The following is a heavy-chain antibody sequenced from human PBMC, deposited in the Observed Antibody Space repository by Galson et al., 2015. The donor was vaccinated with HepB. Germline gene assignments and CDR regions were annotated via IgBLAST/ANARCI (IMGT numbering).Heavy chain of an antibody. D-gene: IGHD6-13*01. V-gene: IGHV3-30*18. Sequence: SLRLSCAASGFTFSSYGMHWVRQAPGKGLEWVAVISYDGSNKYYADSVKGRFTISRDNSKNTLYLQMNSLRAEDTAVYYCAKVPAAAVDVDYWGQGTLVTVSS. CDR3: AKVPAAAVDVDY. CDR2: ISYDGSNK. J-gene: IGHJ4*02. CDR1: GFTFSSYG.